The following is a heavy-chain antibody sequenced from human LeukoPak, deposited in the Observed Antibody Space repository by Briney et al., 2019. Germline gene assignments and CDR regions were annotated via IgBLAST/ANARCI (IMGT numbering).Heavy chain of an antibody. V-gene: IGHV4-39*01. CDR3: ARLPTGYPNWFDT. Sequence: XXIRQPXXXXXXXIXAIHYTGSTYYNPSFMSRVTISVDTSKNQFSLKLNSLTATDTAVYYCARLPTGYPNWFDTWGQGILVTVSS. CDR2: IHYTGST. D-gene: IGHD5-18*01. J-gene: IGHJ5*02.